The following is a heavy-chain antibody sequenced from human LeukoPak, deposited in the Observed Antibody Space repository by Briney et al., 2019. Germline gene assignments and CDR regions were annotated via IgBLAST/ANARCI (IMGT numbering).Heavy chain of an antibody. CDR1: GGSISNYY. V-gene: IGHV4-59*01. CDR2: IYYSGST. Sequence: KTSETLSLTCTVSGGSISNYYWSWIRQPPGKGLEWIGYIYYSGSTNYNPSLKSRVTISVDTSKNQFSLKLSSVTAADTAVYYCARGGYYGSGIWFDPWGQGTLVTVSS. CDR3: ARGGYYGSGIWFDP. J-gene: IGHJ5*02. D-gene: IGHD3-10*01.